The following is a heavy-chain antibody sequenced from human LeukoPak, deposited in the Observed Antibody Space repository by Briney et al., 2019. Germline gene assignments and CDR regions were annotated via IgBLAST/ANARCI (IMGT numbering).Heavy chain of an antibody. J-gene: IGHJ2*01. CDR3: ATSIAAPSGHWYFDL. CDR1: GGSISSGGYY. V-gene: IGHV4-30-2*01. D-gene: IGHD6-6*01. Sequence: SETLSLTCTVSGGSISSGGYYWSWIRQPPGRGLGWIGYIYHSGSTYYNPSLKSRVTISVDRSKNQFSLKLSSVTAADTAVYYCATSIAAPSGHWYFDLWGRGTLVTVSS. CDR2: IYHSGST.